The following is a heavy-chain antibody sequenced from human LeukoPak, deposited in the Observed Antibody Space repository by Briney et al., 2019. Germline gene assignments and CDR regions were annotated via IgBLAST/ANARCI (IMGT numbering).Heavy chain of an antibody. Sequence: SGTLSLTCAVSGGSISSSNWWSWVRQPPGKGLEWIGEIYHSGSTNYNPSPKSRVTISVDKSKNQFSLKLSSVTAADTAVYYCANKPSWIQQNTGDAFDIWGQGTMVTVSS. V-gene: IGHV4-4*02. CDR3: ANKPSWIQQNTGDAFDI. CDR1: GGSISSSNW. D-gene: IGHD5-18*01. J-gene: IGHJ3*02. CDR2: IYHSGST.